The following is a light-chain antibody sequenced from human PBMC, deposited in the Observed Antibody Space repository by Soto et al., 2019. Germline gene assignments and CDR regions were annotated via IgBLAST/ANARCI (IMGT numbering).Light chain of an antibody. J-gene: IGKJ4*01. V-gene: IGKV1D-16*01. CDR2: AAS. CDR1: EDINGG. Sequence: DVQMTQSPSSLSASVGDRVTITCRASEDINGGLAWYQQKPGTAPKSLIYAASILQTGVPSRFSGRGSGTDFTLTLSSLQPEDSATYCCQQYNIYPLTFGGGTKVEIK. CDR3: QQYNIYPLT.